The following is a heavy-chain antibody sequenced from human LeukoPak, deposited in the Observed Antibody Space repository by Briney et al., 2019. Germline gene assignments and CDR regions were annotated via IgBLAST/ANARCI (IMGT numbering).Heavy chain of an antibody. V-gene: IGHV4-59*01. CDR2: IYYSGST. CDR1: GGSISSYY. D-gene: IGHD5-24*01. Sequence: PSETLSLTCTVSGGSISSYYWSWIRQPPGKGLEWIGYIYYSGSTNYNPSLKSRVTISVDTSKNQFSLKLSSVTAADTAVYYCARVRRDGYNRYYFDYWGQGTLVTVSS. CDR3: ARVRRDGYNRYYFDY. J-gene: IGHJ4*02.